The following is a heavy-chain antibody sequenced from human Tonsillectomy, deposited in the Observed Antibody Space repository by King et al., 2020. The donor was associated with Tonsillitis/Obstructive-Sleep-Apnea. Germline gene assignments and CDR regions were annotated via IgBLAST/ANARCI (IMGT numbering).Heavy chain of an antibody. D-gene: IGHD3-3*02. Sequence: QLQESGPGLVKPSETLALTCTVSGCSISSYYWCWIRQPPGKGLEWIGYVYYSGSTNYNPSLRSRVTMSVDTSKNQFSLKLSSVTAADTAVYFCARFHFWSGSNWFDPWGQGTLVTVSS. V-gene: IGHV4-59*01. CDR2: VYYSGST. J-gene: IGHJ5*02. CDR1: GCSISSYY. CDR3: ARFHFWSGSNWFDP.